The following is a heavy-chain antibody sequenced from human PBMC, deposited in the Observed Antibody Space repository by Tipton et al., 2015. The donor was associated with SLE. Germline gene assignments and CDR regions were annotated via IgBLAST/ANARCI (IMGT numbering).Heavy chain of an antibody. J-gene: IGHJ4*02. Sequence: SGFTFSSYGMHWVRQAPGKGLEWVAFIRYDGSNKYYADSVKGRFTISRDNSKNTLYLQMNSLRAEDTAVYYCARDTYYDILTGDPTAFFDYWGQGTLVTVSS. CDR3: ARDTYYDILTGDPTAFFDY. CDR2: IRYDGSNK. D-gene: IGHD3-9*01. V-gene: IGHV3-30*02. CDR1: GFTFSSYG.